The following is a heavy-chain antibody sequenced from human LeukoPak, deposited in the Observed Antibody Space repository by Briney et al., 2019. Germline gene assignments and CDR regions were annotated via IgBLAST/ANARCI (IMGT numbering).Heavy chain of an antibody. J-gene: IGHJ4*02. CDR2: ISGSGGST. D-gene: IGHD1-26*01. V-gene: IGHV3-23*01. CDR1: GFTFSSYA. CDR3: ARVESIVGAALDY. Sequence: GGSLRLSCAASGFTFSSYAMSWVRQAPGKGLEWVSAISGSGGSTYYADSVKGRFTISRDNSKNTLYLQMNSLRAEDTAVYYCARVESIVGAALDYWGQGTLVTVSS.